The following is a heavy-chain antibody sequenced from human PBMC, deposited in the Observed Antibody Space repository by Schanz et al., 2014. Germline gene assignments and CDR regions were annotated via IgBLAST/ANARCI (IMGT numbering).Heavy chain of an antibody. Sequence: EVQLLESGGGLVQPGGSLRLSCVASGFTFFGSFAMSCVRQAPGKGLEWVSGMRGSGSTADYADSVKGRFTISRDNSRKTLYLQMNSLRAADTAVYYCAKELNRRGGQTNFYYYYGMDVWGQGTTVTVSS. CDR3: AKELNRRGGQTNFYYYYGMDV. V-gene: IGHV3-23*01. CDR2: MRGSGSTA. D-gene: IGHD5-12*01. J-gene: IGHJ6*02. CDR1: GFTFFGSFA.